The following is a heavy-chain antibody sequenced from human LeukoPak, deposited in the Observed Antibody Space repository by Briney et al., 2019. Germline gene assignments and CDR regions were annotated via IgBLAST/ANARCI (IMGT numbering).Heavy chain of an antibody. D-gene: IGHD2-8*01. Sequence: GGSLRLSCAASGFTFTSYTMNWVRPAPGKGREWVSYITSSSSTIYYADSVKGRFTMSRDNAENSLYLQMNSLSAEDTAVYYCARKFDGWGQRTLVTVSS. CDR3: ARKFDG. CDR2: ITSSSSTI. CDR1: GFTFTSYT. V-gene: IGHV3-48*01. J-gene: IGHJ4*02.